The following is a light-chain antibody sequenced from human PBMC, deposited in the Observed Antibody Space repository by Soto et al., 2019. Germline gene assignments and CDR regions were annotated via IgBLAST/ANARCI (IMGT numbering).Light chain of an antibody. V-gene: IGKV4-1*01. CDR2: WAS. CDR1: QSVLYSSNNKNY. Sequence: DIVMTQSPDSLAVSLGERATINCKSSQSVLYSSNNKNYLAWYQQKPRQSPKLLIYWASTRESGVPDRFSGSGSGTDFTLTISSLQAEDVAVYYCQQYYSTPQTFGQGTKLEIK. J-gene: IGKJ2*01. CDR3: QQYYSTPQT.